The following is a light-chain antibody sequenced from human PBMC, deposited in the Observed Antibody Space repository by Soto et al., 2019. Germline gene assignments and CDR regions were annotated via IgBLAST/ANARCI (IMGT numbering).Light chain of an antibody. Sequence: EIVLTQSPGTLSLSPGERATLSCRASQSVSSNLAWYQRKPGQAPRLLIYGASTRATGIPARFSGSGSGAEFTLTISSLQSEDFAIYYCQQYNNWPWTFGQGTKVDIK. J-gene: IGKJ1*01. V-gene: IGKV3-15*01. CDR2: GAS. CDR3: QQYNNWPWT. CDR1: QSVSSN.